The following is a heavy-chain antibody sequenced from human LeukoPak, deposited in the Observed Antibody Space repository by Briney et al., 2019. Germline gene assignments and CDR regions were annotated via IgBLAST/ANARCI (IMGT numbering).Heavy chain of an antibody. CDR2: IYTSGST. CDR1: GGSISSVSYY. V-gene: IGHV4-61*02. J-gene: IGHJ6*03. CDR3: ARDRSPMDV. Sequence: SQTLSLTCTVSGGSISSVSYYWSWIRQPAGKGLEWIGRIYTSGSTNYNPSLKSRVTISVDTSKNQFSLKLSSVTAADTAVYYCARDRSPMDVWGRGTTVTVSS.